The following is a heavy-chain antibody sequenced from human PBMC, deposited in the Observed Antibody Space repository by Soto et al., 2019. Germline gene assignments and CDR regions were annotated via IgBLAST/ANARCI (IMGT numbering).Heavy chain of an antibody. J-gene: IGHJ4*02. D-gene: IGHD1-26*01. CDR2: ISFDGSNK. CDR3: ARLEGGSYPGDS. V-gene: IGHV3-30-3*01. CDR1: GFNFSTYS. Sequence: QVQLVESGGGVVQPGRSLRLSCAASGFNFSTYSMHWVRQAPGKGLEWVAVISFDGSNKSYGKSVKGRFTISRDNSKNTLYLQMNSLRPEETAVFYCARLEGGSYPGDSWGQGTLVTVSS.